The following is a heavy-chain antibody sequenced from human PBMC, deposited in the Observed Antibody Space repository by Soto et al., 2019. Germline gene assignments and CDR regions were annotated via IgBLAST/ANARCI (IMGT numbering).Heavy chain of an antibody. CDR1: GFTFSSYG. CDR2: ISYDGSNK. Sequence: QVQLVESGGGVVQPGRSLRLSCAASGFTFSSYGMHWVRQAPGKGLEWVAVISYDGSNKYYADYVKGRFTISRDNSKNTRYLQMNRLRAEDTAVYYCAKGGSNYGMDVWGQGTTVTVSS. V-gene: IGHV3-30*18. J-gene: IGHJ6*02. CDR3: AKGGSNYGMDV. D-gene: IGHD1-1*01.